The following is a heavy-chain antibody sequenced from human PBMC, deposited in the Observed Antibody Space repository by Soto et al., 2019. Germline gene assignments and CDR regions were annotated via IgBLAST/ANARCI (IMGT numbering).Heavy chain of an antibody. V-gene: IGHV3-30*18. Sequence: QVQLVESGGGVVQPGRSLRLSCAASGFTFSHYAMHWVRQAPGKGLEWVALMSYDGSNEYYVDSVKGRFTISRDNSKTTLYLQMNSLRAEDTAVYYCAKDGSHNFDYWGQGTLVTVSS. D-gene: IGHD1-26*01. CDR1: GFTFSHYA. J-gene: IGHJ4*02. CDR2: MSYDGSNE. CDR3: AKDGSHNFDY.